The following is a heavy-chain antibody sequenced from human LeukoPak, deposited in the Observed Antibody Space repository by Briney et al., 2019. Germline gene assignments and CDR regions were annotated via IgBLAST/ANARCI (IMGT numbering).Heavy chain of an antibody. J-gene: IGHJ4*02. CDR1: GFTFSSYW. V-gene: IGHV3-74*01. D-gene: IGHD3-22*01. CDR3: ARDVQYDSSGYTFHF. CDR2: INSDGSST. Sequence: PGGSLRLSCAASGFTFSSYWMHWVRHAPGKGLVWVSCINSDGSSTTYADSVKGRFTISRDNAKNTLYLQMDSLRVGETAVYYCARDVQYDSSGYTFHFWGQGTLVTVSS.